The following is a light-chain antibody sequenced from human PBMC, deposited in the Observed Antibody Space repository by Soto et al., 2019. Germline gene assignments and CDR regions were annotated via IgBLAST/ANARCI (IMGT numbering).Light chain of an antibody. J-gene: IGKJ2*01. CDR2: KAS. CDR3: QHYNSYSYP. CDR1: QSISSW. Sequence: DIQMTQSPSTLSASVGDRVTITCRASQSISSWLAWYQQKPGKATKLLIYKASSLESGVPSRFSGSGSGTEFTLTISSLQPDDFATYYCQHYNSYSYPFGQGTKLEIK. V-gene: IGKV1-5*03.